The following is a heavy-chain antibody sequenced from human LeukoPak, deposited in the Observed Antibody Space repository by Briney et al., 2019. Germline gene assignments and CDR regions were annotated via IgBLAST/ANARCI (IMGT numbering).Heavy chain of an antibody. CDR1: GLTFTNYY. CDR2: IGISGSPI. J-gene: IGHJ4*02. D-gene: IGHD6-19*01. CDR3: ATLSSSSVAY. Sequence: KPGGSLRLSCAASGLTFTNYYMSWIRQAPGKGLEWVSYIGISGSPIYYADSVKGRFTISRDNAKNSVYLQLSSLRAEDTAFYYCATLSSSSVAYWGQGTLVTVSP. V-gene: IGHV3-11*01.